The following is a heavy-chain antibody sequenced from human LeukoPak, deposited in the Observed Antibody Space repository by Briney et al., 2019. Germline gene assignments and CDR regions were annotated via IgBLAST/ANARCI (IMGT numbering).Heavy chain of an antibody. D-gene: IGHD1-26*01. CDR1: GFTFSSYA. J-gene: IGHJ1*01. CDR3: ARGLRELLQTGYFQH. V-gene: IGHV3-30-3*01. CDR2: ISYDGSNK. Sequence: GRSLRLSCAASGFTFSSYAMHWVRQAPGKGLEWVAVISYDGSNKYYADSVKGRFTISRDNSKNTLYLQMNSLRAEDTAVYYCARGLRELLQTGYFQHWGQGTLVTVSS.